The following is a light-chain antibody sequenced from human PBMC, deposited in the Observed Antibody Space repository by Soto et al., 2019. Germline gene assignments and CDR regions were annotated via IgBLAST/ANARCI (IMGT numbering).Light chain of an antibody. CDR3: QQYYSYPHT. CDR2: AAS. Sequence: AIRMTQSPSSFSASTGGRVTITCRASQGISSYLAWYQQKPGKAPKLLIYAASTLQSWVPSRFSGSGSGTDFTLTISRLKSEDFATYYCQQYYSYPHTFGQGPKVEIK. V-gene: IGKV1-8*01. CDR1: QGISSY. J-gene: IGKJ1*01.